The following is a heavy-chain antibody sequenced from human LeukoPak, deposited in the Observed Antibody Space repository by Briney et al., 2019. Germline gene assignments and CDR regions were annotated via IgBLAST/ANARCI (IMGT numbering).Heavy chain of an antibody. Sequence: PGGSLRLSCAASGFTFSSYAIHWVRQAPGKGLEWVAVISSDGNKKDYADSVKGRFTISRDNSKNTLYLQMNSLRTEDTAVFYCAKDSKEGYTWGNWFDPWGQGTLVTVSS. CDR2: ISSDGNKK. CDR3: AKDSKEGYTWGNWFDP. J-gene: IGHJ5*02. CDR1: GFTFSSYA. D-gene: IGHD2-15*01. V-gene: IGHV3-30*04.